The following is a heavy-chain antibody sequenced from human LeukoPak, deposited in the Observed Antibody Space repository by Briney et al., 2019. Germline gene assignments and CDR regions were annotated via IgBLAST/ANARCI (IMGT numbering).Heavy chain of an antibody. J-gene: IGHJ5*02. Sequence: GGSLRLSRAASGFTFSDYYMSWIRQAPGKGLEWVSYISSSGSTIYYADSVKGRFTISRDNAKNSLYLQMNSLRAEDTAVYYCARDRRYCSSTSCYLFDPWGQGTLVTVSS. CDR1: GFTFSDYY. V-gene: IGHV3-11*01. D-gene: IGHD2-2*01. CDR2: ISSSGSTI. CDR3: ARDRRYCSSTSCYLFDP.